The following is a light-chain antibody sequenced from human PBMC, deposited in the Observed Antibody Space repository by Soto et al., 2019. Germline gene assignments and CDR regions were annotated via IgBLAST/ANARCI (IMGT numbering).Light chain of an antibody. V-gene: IGKV1-39*01. Sequence: DIQMTQSPSSLSSSVGYRVTIAFRSSQSISSYLIWYQQRPGKAPKLLIYAASSLQSGVPSRFSGSGSGTDFTLTIGSLQPEDFATYYCQQSYSTPFTFGQGTRLEIK. CDR3: QQSYSTPFT. J-gene: IGKJ5*01. CDR1: QSISSY. CDR2: AAS.